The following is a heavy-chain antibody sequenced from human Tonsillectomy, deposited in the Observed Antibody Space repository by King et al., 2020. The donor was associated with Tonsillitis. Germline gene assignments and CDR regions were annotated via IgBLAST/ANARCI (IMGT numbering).Heavy chain of an antibody. CDR1: GDSISRGDDY. D-gene: IGHD3-10*01. CDR2: IYYSGST. CDR3: ASAGGSWCYWVREWFDT. J-gene: IGHJ5*02. Sequence: QLQESGPRLVMPSQTLSLTCTVSGDSISRGDDYWSWIRQSPGKGLEWNGYIYYSGSTYYNSSLKSRVTISINTSKTQFSLKMRSVAVADTAVYYCASAGGSWCYWVREWFDTWGQGIPVTVSS. V-gene: IGHV4-30-4*08.